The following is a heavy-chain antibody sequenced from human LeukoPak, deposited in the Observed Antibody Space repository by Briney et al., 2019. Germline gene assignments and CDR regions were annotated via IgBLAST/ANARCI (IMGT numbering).Heavy chain of an antibody. J-gene: IGHJ4*02. CDR3: TTDGNIVGATSVDY. CDR2: IKSETDGGTT. Sequence: GGSLRLSCAASGFTFSNAWMSWVRQAPGKGLEWVGRIKSETDGGTTDYAAPVKGRFTISRDDSKNTLYLQMNSPKTEDTAVYYCTTDGNIVGATSVDYWGQGTLVTVSS. D-gene: IGHD1-26*01. CDR1: GFTFSNAW. V-gene: IGHV3-15*01.